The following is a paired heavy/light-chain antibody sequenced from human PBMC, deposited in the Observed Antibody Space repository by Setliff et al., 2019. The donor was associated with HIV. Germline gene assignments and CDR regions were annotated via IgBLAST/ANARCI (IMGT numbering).Heavy chain of an antibody. CDR2: ISSNSHYI. J-gene: IGHJ4*02. CDR1: GFIFSTYT. CDR3: ARVPKKVVDY. Sequence: EVHLVESGGGLVKPGGSLRLSCAASGFIFSTYTMDWVRQAPGKGLEWVSSISSNSHYISYADSVKGRFTISRDNARNSLYLQMSSLRAEDTAVYYCARVPKKVVDYWGQGTLVTVSS. V-gene: IGHV3-21*01.
Light chain of an antibody. CDR2: RVS. CDR1: QSLAHSDGNTY. V-gene: IGKV2-30*02. CDR3: MQGSHWPQS. J-gene: IGKJ2*01. Sequence: VVMTQSPLSLPVTLGQPASISCRSNQSLAHSDGNTYLNWFHQRPGQSPRRLIYRVSNRDSGVPDRFSGSGSGTDFTLRISKVEAEDVGVYYCMQGSHWPQSFGQGTKLEIK.